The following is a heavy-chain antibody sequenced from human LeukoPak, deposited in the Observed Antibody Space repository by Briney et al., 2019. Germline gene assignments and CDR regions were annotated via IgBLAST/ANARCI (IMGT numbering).Heavy chain of an antibody. CDR3: ARGGSQTVTPSLGAFDI. CDR1: GFTFSYYW. D-gene: IGHD4-17*01. Sequence: PGGSLRLSCAASGFTFSYYWINWVRQAPGKGLEWVASIKQDGSEKYYVDSVKGRFTISRDNAKNSLYLQMNSLRAEDTAVYSCARGGSQTVTPSLGAFDIWGQGTLVTVSS. V-gene: IGHV3-7*01. CDR2: IKQDGSEK. J-gene: IGHJ3*02.